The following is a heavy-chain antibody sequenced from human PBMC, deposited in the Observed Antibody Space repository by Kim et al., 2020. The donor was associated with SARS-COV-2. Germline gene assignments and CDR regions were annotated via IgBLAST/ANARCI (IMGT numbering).Heavy chain of an antibody. V-gene: IGHV3-74*01. Sequence: DADSGKGRFTSSRDNAKNTLYLQMNSLRAEDTAVYYCARASGSYYYFDYWGQGTLVTVSS. CDR3: ARASGSYYYFDY. D-gene: IGHD1-26*01. J-gene: IGHJ4*02.